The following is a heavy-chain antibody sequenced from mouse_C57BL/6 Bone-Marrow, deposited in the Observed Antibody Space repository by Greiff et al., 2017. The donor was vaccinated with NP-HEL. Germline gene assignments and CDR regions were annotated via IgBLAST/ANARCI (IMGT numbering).Heavy chain of an antibody. CDR3: TREAIYYGYDMDY. J-gene: IGHJ4*01. CDR2: IYPGNSDT. CDR1: GYTFTSYW. Sequence: VQLQQSGTVLARPGASVKMSCKTSGYTFTSYWMHWVKQRPGQGLEWIGAIYPGNSDTSYNQKFKGKAKLTAVTSASTAYMELSCLTNEDSAVYYCTREAIYYGYDMDYWGQGTSVTVSS. D-gene: IGHD2-2*01. V-gene: IGHV1-5*01.